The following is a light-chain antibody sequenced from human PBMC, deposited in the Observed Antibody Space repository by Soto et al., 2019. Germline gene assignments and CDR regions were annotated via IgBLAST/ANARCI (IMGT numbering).Light chain of an antibody. J-gene: IGKJ4*01. CDR3: QQSNTLVT. Sequence: DIYLTQSPSSVSAFVGDSVTITCRASQDISSWLAWYQQKPGKAPKLLIYTASLLESGVPSRFSGSGFGTDFTLTVSSLQPEDVATYYCQQSNTLVTFGGGTKVEI. CDR2: TAS. V-gene: IGKV1D-12*01. CDR1: QDISSW.